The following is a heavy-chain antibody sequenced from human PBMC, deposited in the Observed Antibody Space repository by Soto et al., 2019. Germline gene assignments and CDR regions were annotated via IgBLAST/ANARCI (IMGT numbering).Heavy chain of an antibody. D-gene: IGHD1-26*01. Sequence: GGSLRLSCAASGFTFSSYGMHWVRQAPGKGLEWVAVIWYDGSNKYYADSVKGRFTISRDNSKNTLYLQMNSLRAEDTAVYYCARDRGSYYEIDYFDDWGQGTLVTVSS. CDR3: ARDRGSYYEIDYFDD. CDR1: GFTFSSYG. V-gene: IGHV3-33*01. CDR2: IWYDGSNK. J-gene: IGHJ4*02.